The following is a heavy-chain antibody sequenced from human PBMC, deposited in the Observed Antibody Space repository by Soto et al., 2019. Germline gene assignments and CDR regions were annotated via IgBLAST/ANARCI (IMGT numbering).Heavy chain of an antibody. V-gene: IGHV3-23*01. CDR3: AKVKGHLDN. J-gene: IGHJ4*02. CDR2: ISGSGGST. Sequence: EVQLLESGGGLVQPGGSLRLSCAASGFTFSSYAMSWVRQAPGKGLEWVTAISGSGGSTHYADSVKGRFNISRDNSKNPLQLHMDSLRAEDTAVYYCAKVKGHLDNLGQGTLVTVSS. CDR1: GFTFSSYA.